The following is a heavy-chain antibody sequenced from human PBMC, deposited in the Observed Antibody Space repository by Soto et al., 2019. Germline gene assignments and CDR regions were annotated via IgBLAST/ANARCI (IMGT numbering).Heavy chain of an antibody. CDR3: AKGGPYYYDSSGYYDY. D-gene: IGHD3-22*01. CDR1: GFTFSSYA. CDR2: ISGSGGST. Sequence: EVQLLESGGGLVQPGGSLRLSCAASGFTFSSYAMSWVRQAPGKGLEWVSAISGSGGSTYYADSVKGRLTISRDNYKNTLYLQMNSLRAEDTAVYYCAKGGPYYYDSSGYYDYWGQGTLVTVSS. V-gene: IGHV3-23*01. J-gene: IGHJ4*02.